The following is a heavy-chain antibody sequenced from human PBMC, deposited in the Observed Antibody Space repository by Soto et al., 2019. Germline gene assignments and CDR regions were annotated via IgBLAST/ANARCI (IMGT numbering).Heavy chain of an antibody. J-gene: IGHJ6*02. CDR2: INPKNGGT. CDR1: GYTFTDYY. D-gene: IGHD3-3*01. Sequence: ASVKVSCPASGYTFTDYYLHWVRQAPGHGLEWMGWINPKNGGTSYARNFQGRITMTSDTSISTAYMQLSRLKSDDTAVYYCAKKGDGSGTSGGMDGWGAAGTVTV. V-gene: IGHV1-2*02. CDR3: AKKGDGSGTSGGMDG.